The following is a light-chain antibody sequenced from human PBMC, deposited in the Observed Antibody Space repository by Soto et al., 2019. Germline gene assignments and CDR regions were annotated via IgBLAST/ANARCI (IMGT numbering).Light chain of an antibody. CDR3: LLSYSGGEGV. CDR2: DTS. Sequence: QAVVTQEPSLTVSPGGTGTLTCGSSTGAVTSGHYPYWFQQKPGQAPRTLIYDTSNKHSWTPARFSGSLLGGKAALTLSGAQPEDQAQYYCLLSYSGGEGVFGGGTKLTVL. J-gene: IGLJ2*01. CDR1: TGAVTSGHY. V-gene: IGLV7-46*01.